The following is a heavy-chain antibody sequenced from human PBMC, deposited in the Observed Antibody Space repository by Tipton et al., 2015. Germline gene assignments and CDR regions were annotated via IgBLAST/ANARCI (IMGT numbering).Heavy chain of an antibody. CDR1: GGSISSSY. CDR3: ARSQLDWFDP. CDR2: IYYSGST. D-gene: IGHD1-1*01. J-gene: IGHJ5*02. V-gene: IGHV4-59*01. Sequence: TLSLTCTVSGGSISSSYWSWIRQPPGKGLEWIGYIYYSGSTTYNPSLKSRVTISVDTSKNRFSLNLSSVTAADTAVYYCARSQLDWFDPWGQGTLVTVSS.